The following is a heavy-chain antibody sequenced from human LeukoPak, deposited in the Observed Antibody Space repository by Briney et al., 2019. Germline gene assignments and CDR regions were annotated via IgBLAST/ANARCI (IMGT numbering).Heavy chain of an antibody. J-gene: IGHJ6*02. CDR3: ASLYCSSTSCYSEYYGMDV. CDR1: GGSFSGYY. D-gene: IGHD2-2*01. Sequence: SETLSLTCAVYGGSFSGYYWSWIRQPPGKGLEWIGEINHSGSTNYNPSLKSRVTISVDTSKNQFSLKLSSVTAADTAVYYCASLYCSSTSCYSEYYGMDVWGQGTTVTVS. V-gene: IGHV4-34*01. CDR2: INHSGST.